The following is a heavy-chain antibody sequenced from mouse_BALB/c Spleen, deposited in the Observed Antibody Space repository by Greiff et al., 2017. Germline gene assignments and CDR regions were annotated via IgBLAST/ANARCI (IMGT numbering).Heavy chain of an antibody. J-gene: IGHJ2*01. V-gene: IGHV1-4*02. Sequence: QVQLQQSAAELARPGASVKMSCKASGYTFTSYTMHWVKQRPGKGLEWIGYINPSSGYTEYNQKFKDKTTLTADKSSSTASMQLSSLTSEDSAVYYCARNGYYFDYWGQGTTLTVSS. CDR1: GYTFTSYT. CDR2: INPSSGYT. CDR3: ARNGYYFDY.